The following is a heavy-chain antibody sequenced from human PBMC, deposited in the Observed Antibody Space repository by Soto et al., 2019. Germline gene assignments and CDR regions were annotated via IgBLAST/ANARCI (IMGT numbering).Heavy chain of an antibody. D-gene: IGHD3-3*01. J-gene: IGHJ5*02. CDR1: GGSISSGGYY. CDR2: IYYSGST. V-gene: IGHV4-31*03. Sequence: SETLSLTCTVSGGSISSGGYYWSWIRQHPGKGLEWIGYIYYSGSTYYNPSLKSRVTISVDTSKNQFSLKLSSVTAADTAVYYCARGAIFGVAPGWFDPWGQGTLVTVSS. CDR3: ARGAIFGVAPGWFDP.